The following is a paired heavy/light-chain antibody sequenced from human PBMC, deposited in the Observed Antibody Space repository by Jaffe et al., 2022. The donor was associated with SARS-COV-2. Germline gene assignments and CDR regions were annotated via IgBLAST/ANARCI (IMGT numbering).Heavy chain of an antibody. CDR3: ARDIWFNSKVGYYDH. CDR2: IWHDGSDK. Sequence: QVQLVESGGGVVQPGGSLRLSCEVSGLTFSTYGMHWVRQSPGNGLEWVALIWHDGSDKYYADSVKGRFTISRDNPRNTVYLQMNNLRVEDTAVYYCARDIWFNSKVGYYDHWGRGTLVTVSS. J-gene: IGHJ4*02. CDR1: GLTFSTYG. D-gene: IGHD1-20*01. V-gene: IGHV3-33*01.
Light chain of an antibody. V-gene: IGKV1-9*01. Sequence: DIQLTQSPTFLSASVGDRVTITCRASQAISSYLAWYQQKPGEAPKLLIYDASTLQSGVPSRFSGSGFGTEFTLTISSLQPEDFATYYCEQLNNYPRALTFGGGTKVETK. J-gene: IGKJ4*01. CDR2: DAS. CDR3: EQLNNYPRALT. CDR1: QAISSY.